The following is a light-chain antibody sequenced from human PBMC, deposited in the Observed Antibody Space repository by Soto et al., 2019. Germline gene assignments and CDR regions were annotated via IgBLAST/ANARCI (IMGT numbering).Light chain of an antibody. Sequence: QPVLTQPASVSGSPGQSITISCTGTSSDVGSYNLVSWYQQHPGKAPKLMIYDGSKRPSGVSNRFSGSKSGNTASLTISGLQAEDEADYYCCSYAGSSTYGVFGGGTKLTVL. V-gene: IGLV2-23*01. CDR3: CSYAGSSTYGV. CDR2: DGS. CDR1: SSDVGSYNL. J-gene: IGLJ2*01.